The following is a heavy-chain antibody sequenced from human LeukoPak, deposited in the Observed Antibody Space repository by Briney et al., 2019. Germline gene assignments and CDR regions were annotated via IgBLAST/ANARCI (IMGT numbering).Heavy chain of an antibody. CDR3: ARLLDNDSSGDPDTFDM. V-gene: IGHV4-59*11. CDR2: IYYSGKT. Sequence: SETLSLTCAVSGGSISRRYWSWIRQPPGKGLEWIGYIYYSGKTYYSPSLHSRVTISVDTSNNHFSLKLTSVTAADTAVYYCARLLDNDSSGDPDTFDMWGQGTMVTVSS. D-gene: IGHD3-22*01. J-gene: IGHJ3*02. CDR1: GGSISRRY.